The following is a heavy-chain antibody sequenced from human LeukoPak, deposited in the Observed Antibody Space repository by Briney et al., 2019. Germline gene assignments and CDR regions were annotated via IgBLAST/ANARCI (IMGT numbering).Heavy chain of an antibody. Sequence: PGGSLRLSCAASGFTFSSYVMHWVRQAPGKGLEWVAFIRYDGSNKYYADSVKGRFTISRDNSKNTLYLQMNSLRAEDTAVYYCAKDLGATSAEYFQHWGQGTLVTVSS. D-gene: IGHD1-26*01. V-gene: IGHV3-30*02. CDR1: GFTFSSYV. CDR2: IRYDGSNK. J-gene: IGHJ1*01. CDR3: AKDLGATSAEYFQH.